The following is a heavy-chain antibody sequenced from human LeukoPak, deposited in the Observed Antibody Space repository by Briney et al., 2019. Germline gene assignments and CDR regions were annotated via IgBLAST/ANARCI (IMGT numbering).Heavy chain of an antibody. CDR1: GGSISSYY. V-gene: IGHV4-59*08. D-gene: IGHD2/OR15-2a*01. J-gene: IGHJ4*02. Sequence: SETLSLTCTVSGGSISSYYWSWIRQPPGKGLEWIAYISDIGSINYNASLKSRVTISLDTSKNQFSLKLSSVTAADTAVYYCAGHHPRNTVDFWGQGTLVTVSS. CDR2: ISDIGSI. CDR3: AGHHPRNTVDF.